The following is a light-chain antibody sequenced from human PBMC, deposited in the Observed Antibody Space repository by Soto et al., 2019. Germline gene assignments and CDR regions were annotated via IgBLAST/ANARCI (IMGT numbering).Light chain of an antibody. Sequence: QSALTQPASVSGSLGQSITISCTGTSSDIGGYKYVSWYQQHPGKAPKLIIFEVSNRPSGVSDRFSGSNSGNTASLTISGFQAEDEADYYCTSYSRYRVLVFGGGTKLTVL. V-gene: IGLV2-14*01. CDR1: SSDIGGYKY. CDR2: EVS. J-gene: IGLJ3*02. CDR3: TSYSRYRVLV.